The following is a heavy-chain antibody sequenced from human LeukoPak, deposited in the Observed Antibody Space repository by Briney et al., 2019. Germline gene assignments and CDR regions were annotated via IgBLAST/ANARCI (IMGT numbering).Heavy chain of an antibody. V-gene: IGHV1-46*01. CDR2: NNPSGGST. D-gene: IGHD3-22*01. CDR1: GYTFTMHY. J-gene: IGHJ1*01. Sequence: ASVKVSCKASGYTFTMHYIHWVRQAPGQGLEWMGMNNPSGGSTTYAPKFQGRITMTRDTSATTFYMQFISLTSDDTAVYYCARGPYYDSSGFEGYLQPWGQGTLLTVS. CDR3: ARGPYYDSSGFEGYLQP.